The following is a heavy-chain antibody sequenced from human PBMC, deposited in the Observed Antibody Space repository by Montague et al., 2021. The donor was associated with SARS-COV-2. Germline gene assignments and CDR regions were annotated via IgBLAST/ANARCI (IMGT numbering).Heavy chain of an antibody. CDR1: GGSITSSSYY. Sequence: SETLSLTCTVSGGSITSSSYYWGWIRQPPGKGLEWIGSIYYSGSTYCNPSLKSRVTISVDTSKNQFSLKLSSVTAADTAVYYCARLAPGVWSPYGYFDNGMDVWGEGTTGNGSS. CDR2: IYYSGST. V-gene: IGHV4-39*01. D-gene: IGHD3-3*01. CDR3: ARLAPGVWSPYGYFDNGMDV. J-gene: IGHJ6*01.